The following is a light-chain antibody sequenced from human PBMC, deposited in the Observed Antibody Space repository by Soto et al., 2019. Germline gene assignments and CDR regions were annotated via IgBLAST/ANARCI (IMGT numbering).Light chain of an antibody. J-gene: IGKJ4*01. CDR2: SAS. CDR3: QQRDSWPLT. V-gene: IGKV3-11*01. CDR1: QTVSTY. Sequence: EIVLTQSPAILSLPPGERATLSCRTNQTVSTYLAWYQHKTGQAPRLLIYSASKRATGIPARFSGSGSGTDFTLTISSLEPEDFAFYYCQQRDSWPLTFGGGTKV.